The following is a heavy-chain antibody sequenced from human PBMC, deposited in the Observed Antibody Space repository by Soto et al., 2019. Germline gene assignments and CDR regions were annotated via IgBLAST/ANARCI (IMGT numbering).Heavy chain of an antibody. V-gene: IGHV4-61*01. CDR1: GVFVSSGSYY. CDR3: ARAGSYYYGSGSLLYFDY. J-gene: IGHJ4*02. CDR2: IYYSGST. D-gene: IGHD3-10*01. Sequence: SDTLSLTCTVSGVFVSSGSYYWILIRQPPGKGLEWIGYIYYSGSTNYNPSLKSRVTISVDTSKNQFSLKLSSVTAADTAVYYCARAGSYYYGSGSLLYFDYWGQGTMVTVPS.